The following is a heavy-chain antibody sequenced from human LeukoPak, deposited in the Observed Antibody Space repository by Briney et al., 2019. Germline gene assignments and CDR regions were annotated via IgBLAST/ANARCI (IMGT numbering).Heavy chain of an antibody. J-gene: IGHJ6*02. Sequence: ASVNVSCKASGYTFTSYGISWVRQAPGQGLEWMGWISAYNGNTNYAQKLQGRVTMTTDTSTSTAYMELRSLRSDDTAVYYCARRVADPHTNYYCMDVWGQATTVTVSS. CDR2: ISAYNGNT. CDR1: GYTFTSYG. V-gene: IGHV1-18*01. CDR3: ARRVADPHTNYYCMDV. D-gene: IGHD6-19*01.